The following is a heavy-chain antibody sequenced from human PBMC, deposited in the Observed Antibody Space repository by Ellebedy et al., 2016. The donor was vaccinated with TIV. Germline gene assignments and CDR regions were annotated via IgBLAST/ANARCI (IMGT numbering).Heavy chain of an antibody. CDR2: INDNSDYI. J-gene: IGHJ4*02. CDR3: TSCSPRSCVHNYYDY. Sequence: GESLKISCVASGFTFRSFSMNWVRQAPGRGLVWVSSINDNSDYIYYADSIKGRFTISRDKARNSLFLQMNSLRVEDTAVYYCTSCSPRSCVHNYYDYWGQGTLVTVSS. CDR1: GFTFRSFS. D-gene: IGHD2-21*01. V-gene: IGHV3-21*01.